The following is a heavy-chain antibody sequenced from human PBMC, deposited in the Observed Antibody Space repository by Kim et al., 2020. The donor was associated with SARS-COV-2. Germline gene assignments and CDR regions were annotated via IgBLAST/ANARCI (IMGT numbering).Heavy chain of an antibody. V-gene: IGHV4-4*07. CDR3: ARDRTIFGVVIYYFDY. Sequence: SETLSLTCTVSGGSISSYYWSWIRQPAGKGLEWIGRIYTSGSTNYNPSLKSRVTMSVDTSKNQFSLKLSSVTAADTAVYYCARDRTIFGVVIYYFDYWGQGTLVTVSS. CDR2: IYTSGST. D-gene: IGHD3-3*01. CDR1: GGSISSYY. J-gene: IGHJ4*02.